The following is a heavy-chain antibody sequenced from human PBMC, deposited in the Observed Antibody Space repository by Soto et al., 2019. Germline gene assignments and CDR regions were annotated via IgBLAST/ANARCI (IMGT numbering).Heavy chain of an antibody. CDR2: ISYDGSNK. V-gene: IGHV3-30*18. CDR1: GFTFSSYG. J-gene: IGHJ4*02. Sequence: QVQLVESGGGVVQPGRSLRLSCAASGFTFSSYGMHWVRQAPGKGLEWVAVISYDGSNKYYADSVKGRFTISRDNAKNALYLQMDGRRTEDTAVYYCAKDRRGEWGFDYWGQGTLVTVSS. CDR3: AKDRRGEWGFDY. D-gene: IGHD3-16*01.